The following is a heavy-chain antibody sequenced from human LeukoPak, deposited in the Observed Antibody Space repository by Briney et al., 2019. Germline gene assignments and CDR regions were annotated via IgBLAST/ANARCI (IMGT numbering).Heavy chain of an antibody. J-gene: IGHJ6*03. V-gene: IGHV4-39*01. CDR1: DGSISSSPYY. CDR2: IYYSGSP. D-gene: IGHD5-18*01. Sequence: PSATLSLTCSVSDGSISSSPYYWGWIRQPPGKGLEWIGSIYYSGSPYYSPSLKSRVTISEDTSKNQFSLKLTSVTAADTAVYYCARQDRGMVTYYSYYYMDVWGKGTTVTVSS. CDR3: ARQDRGMVTYYSYYYMDV.